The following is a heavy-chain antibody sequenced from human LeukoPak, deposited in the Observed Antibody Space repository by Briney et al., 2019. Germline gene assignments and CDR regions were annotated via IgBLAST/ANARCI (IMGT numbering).Heavy chain of an antibody. CDR2: ISSSGSTI. V-gene: IGHV3-11*01. J-gene: IGHJ6*02. CDR1: GFTFSDYY. Sequence: KPGGSLRLSCVASGFTFSDYYMSWIRQAPGKGLEWVSYISSSGSTIDYAESVKGRFTISRDNAKNSLYLQMNSLRAEDTAVYHCARYYNYDSSGYPPYYYYGMDVWGRGTTVTVSS. CDR3: ARYYNYDSSGYPPYYYYGMDV. D-gene: IGHD3-22*01.